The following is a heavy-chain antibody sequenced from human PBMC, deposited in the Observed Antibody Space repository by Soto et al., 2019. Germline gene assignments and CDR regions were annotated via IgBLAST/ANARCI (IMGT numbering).Heavy chain of an antibody. V-gene: IGHV4-39*01. J-gene: IGHJ4*02. D-gene: IGHD6-19*01. CDR1: GGSISSSSYY. Sequence: SETLSLTCTVSGGSISSSSYYWGWIRQPPGKGLEWIGSIYYSGSTYYNPSLKSRVTISVDTSKNQFSLKLSSVTAADTAVYYCARQDYSSGPPYFDYWGQGTLVTVSS. CDR3: ARQDYSSGPPYFDY. CDR2: IYYSGST.